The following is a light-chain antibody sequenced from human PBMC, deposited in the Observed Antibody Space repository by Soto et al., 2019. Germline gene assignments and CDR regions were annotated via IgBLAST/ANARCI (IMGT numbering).Light chain of an antibody. CDR2: EVS. CDR1: SSDVGSYNL. J-gene: IGLJ1*01. Sequence: QSALTRAASVSGSPGQSITISCTGTSSDVGSYNLVSWYQQHPGKAPKLMIYEVSKRPSGVSNRFSGSKSGNTASLTISGLQAEDEADYYCCSYAGSSTPLIFGTGTKVTVL. CDR3: CSYAGSSTPLI. V-gene: IGLV2-23*02.